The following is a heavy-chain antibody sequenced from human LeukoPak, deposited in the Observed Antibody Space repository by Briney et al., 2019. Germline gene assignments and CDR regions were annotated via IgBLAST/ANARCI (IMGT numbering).Heavy chain of an antibody. V-gene: IGHV3-30*04. D-gene: IGHD5-12*01. Sequence: PGGSLRLSCAASGFTFSNYAMHWVRQAPGKGLEWVAVISYDGSNKFYADSVKGRFTISRDNSKNTLHLQMNSLRAEDTAVYYCARSLATSYYYMDAWGKGTTVTVSS. CDR2: ISYDGSNK. CDR1: GFTFSNYA. CDR3: ARSLATSYYYMDA. J-gene: IGHJ6*03.